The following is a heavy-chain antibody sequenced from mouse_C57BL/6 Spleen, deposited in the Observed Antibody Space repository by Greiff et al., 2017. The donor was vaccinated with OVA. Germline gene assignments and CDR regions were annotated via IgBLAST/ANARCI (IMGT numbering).Heavy chain of an antibody. CDR2: IHPNSGST. Sequence: QVQLQQPGAELVKPGASVKLSCKASGYTFTSYWMHWVKQRPGQGLEWIGMIHPNSGSTNYNEKFKSKATVTVDTSSSTAYMQLSSLTSEDSAVYYGACPSTRVRGFAYWGQGTLVTVSA. CDR1: GYTFTSYW. CDR3: ACPSTRVRGFAY. J-gene: IGHJ3*01. D-gene: IGHD2-5*01. V-gene: IGHV1-64*01.